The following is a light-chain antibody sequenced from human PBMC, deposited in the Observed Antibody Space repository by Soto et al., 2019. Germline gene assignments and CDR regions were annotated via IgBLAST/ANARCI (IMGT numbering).Light chain of an antibody. J-gene: IGLJ2*01. CDR3: QSYDSSLSAVV. CDR1: SSNIGAGYD. CDR2: ANT. Sequence: QLVLTQPPSVSGASGQRVTISCTGSSSNIGAGYDVHWYQQLPGTAPKLLIYANTNRPSGVPDRFSGSKSGTLASLAITGLQAEDEADYYCQSYDSSLSAVVFGGGTKLTVL. V-gene: IGLV1-40*01.